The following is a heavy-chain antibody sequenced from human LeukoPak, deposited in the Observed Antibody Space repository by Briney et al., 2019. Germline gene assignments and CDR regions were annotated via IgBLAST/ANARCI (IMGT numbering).Heavy chain of an antibody. Sequence: SETLSLTCAVYGGSFSGYYWSWIRHPPGKGLEWLGEINHSGSTNYNPSLKSRVTISVDTSKNQISLKLSSVTAADTAVYYCARVYDSGSQAYFYYMDVWGKGTTVTISS. J-gene: IGHJ6*03. V-gene: IGHV4-34*01. D-gene: IGHD3-10*01. CDR2: INHSGST. CDR3: ARVYDSGSQAYFYYMDV. CDR1: GGSFSGYY.